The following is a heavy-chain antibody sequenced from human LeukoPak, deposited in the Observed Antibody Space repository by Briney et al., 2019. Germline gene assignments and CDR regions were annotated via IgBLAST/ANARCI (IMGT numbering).Heavy chain of an antibody. Sequence: SETLSLTCTVSGGSISSSNYYWSWIRQPPGKGLEWIWRIFTSGRTIYNPSLKSRVTISLDTSKSLLSLRLNSVTAADTAVYYCARGSNGLDPWGQGTLVTVSS. D-gene: IGHD4/OR15-4a*01. J-gene: IGHJ5*02. CDR1: GGSISSSNYY. CDR2: IFTSGRT. CDR3: ARGSNGLDP. V-gene: IGHV4-61*02.